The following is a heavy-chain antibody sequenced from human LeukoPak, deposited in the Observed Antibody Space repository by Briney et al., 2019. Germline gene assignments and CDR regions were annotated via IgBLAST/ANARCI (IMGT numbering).Heavy chain of an antibody. CDR3: ARDRYYDSSGLDY. J-gene: IGHJ4*02. CDR1: GFTFSSYW. V-gene: IGHV3-7*01. Sequence: GGSLRLSCAASGFTFSSYWMSWVRQAPGKGLEWVANIKQDGSEKYYVDSVKGRFTLSRDNAKNSLYLQMNSRGVEDTAVYYCARDRYYDSSGLDYWGQGTLVTVSS. CDR2: IKQDGSEK. D-gene: IGHD3-22*01.